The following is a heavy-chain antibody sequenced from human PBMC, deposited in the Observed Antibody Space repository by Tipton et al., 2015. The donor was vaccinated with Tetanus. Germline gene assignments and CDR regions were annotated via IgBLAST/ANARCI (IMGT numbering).Heavy chain of an antibody. CDR1: GGAITSGGYF. CDR3: ARGGLTPYEKDY. J-gene: IGHJ4*02. V-gene: IGHV4-31*03. Sequence: TLSLTCTVSGGAITSGGYFWSWIRQLPGKGLEWIGYIYYSGSTYYNPSLKSRLTISVDTSKRQFSLKLSSVTAADTAVYYCARGGLTPYEKDYWGQGTLVTVSS. CDR2: IYYSGST. D-gene: IGHD3-3*01.